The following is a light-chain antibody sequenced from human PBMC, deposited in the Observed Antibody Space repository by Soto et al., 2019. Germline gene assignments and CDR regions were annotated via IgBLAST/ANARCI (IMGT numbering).Light chain of an antibody. CDR2: HVS. CDR3: CSYEGSNTFYV. V-gene: IGLV2-11*01. CDR1: SSDVGAYNY. Sequence: QSALTQPRSVSGSPGQSVTISCTGTSSDVGAYNYVSWYQHHPGKAPKLMIYHVSKRPSGVPDRFSGSKSGNTASLTISGLQAEDEADYYCCSYEGSNTFYVFGTGTKVTVL. J-gene: IGLJ1*01.